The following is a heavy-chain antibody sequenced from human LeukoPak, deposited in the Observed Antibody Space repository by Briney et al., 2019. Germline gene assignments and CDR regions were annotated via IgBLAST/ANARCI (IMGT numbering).Heavy chain of an antibody. D-gene: IGHD3-16*01. V-gene: IGHV4-34*01. Sequence: SETLSLTCAVYGGSFSGYYWSWIRQSPGKGPEWIGEISHSGSINYTPSLKSRVTLSIGTSKDQFSLKLTSVTAADTAVYYCARGMIDARLQDWGQGTLVTVSS. CDR3: ARGMIDARLQD. CDR2: ISHSGSI. J-gene: IGHJ4*02. CDR1: GGSFSGYY.